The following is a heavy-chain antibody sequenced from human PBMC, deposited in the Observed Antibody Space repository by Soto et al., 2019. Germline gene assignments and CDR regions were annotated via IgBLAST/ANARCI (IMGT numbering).Heavy chain of an antibody. Sequence: EVQLLASGGGLVQPGGSLRLSCAASGFTFSSYAMSWVRQAPGKGLEWVSTISDSGGNTYYADSVQGRFTISRDNSKNSLDLQMNSLRAEDSAVYYCAKGTPYSGTYLVAFDMWGHRTMVTVSS. J-gene: IGHJ3*02. CDR1: GFTFSSYA. D-gene: IGHD1-26*01. V-gene: IGHV3-23*01. CDR3: AKGTPYSGTYLVAFDM. CDR2: ISDSGGNT.